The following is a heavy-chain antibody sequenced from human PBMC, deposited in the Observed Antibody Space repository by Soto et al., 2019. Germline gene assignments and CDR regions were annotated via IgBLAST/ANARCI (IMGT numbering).Heavy chain of an antibody. V-gene: IGHV3-23*01. J-gene: IGHJ4*02. CDR3: AKRHSSGFDY. D-gene: IGHD6-19*01. CDR1: GFTFSSYA. Sequence: PGXSLILSCAASGFTFSSYAMSCVRQAPGKGLEWVSAVSASGGSTYYADSVKGRFTISRDNSKDTLYLQMSSLRAEDTAVYYCAKRHSSGFDYWGQETLVTVSS. CDR2: VSASGGST.